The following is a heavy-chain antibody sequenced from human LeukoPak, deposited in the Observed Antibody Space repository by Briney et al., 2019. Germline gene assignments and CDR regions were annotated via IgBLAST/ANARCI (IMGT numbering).Heavy chain of an antibody. CDR1: GFTFSRYW. CDR2: INSDGSST. CDR3: ARGNYFDY. J-gene: IGHJ4*02. V-gene: IGHV3-74*01. Sequence: GGSLRLSCAASGFTFSRYWMHWVRHAPGKGLVWVSVINSDGSSTTYADSVKGRFTISRDNAKSTLYLQMNSLRAEDTAVFYCARGNYFDYWGQGTLVTVSS.